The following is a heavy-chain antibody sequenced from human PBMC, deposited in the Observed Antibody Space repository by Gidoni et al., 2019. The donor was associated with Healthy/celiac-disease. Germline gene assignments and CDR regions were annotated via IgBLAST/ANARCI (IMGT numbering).Heavy chain of an antibody. J-gene: IGHJ5*02. CDR2: ISGSGGSP. Sequence: EVQLLESGGGVVQLGGARRRACAAAGFTASRQAMSWVRQAPGKGLESVSAISGSGGSPYYAASVKGRFTISRDNSKNTLYLQMNSLRAEDTAVYYCAKDHDYIWGSYPDWFDPWGQGTLVTVSS. D-gene: IGHD3-16*02. CDR3: AKDHDYIWGSYPDWFDP. V-gene: IGHV3-23*01. CDR1: GFTASRQA.